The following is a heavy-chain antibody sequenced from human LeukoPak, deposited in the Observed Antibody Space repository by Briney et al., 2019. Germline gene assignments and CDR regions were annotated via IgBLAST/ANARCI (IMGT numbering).Heavy chain of an antibody. CDR3: ATGITMIRGAMTAIDI. CDR2: INPDNGGT. V-gene: IGHV1-2*04. J-gene: IGHJ3*02. CDR1: GYTFSGYY. Sequence: ASVKVSCKASGYTFSGYYMHWVRQAPGQGLEWMGWINPDNGGTNYAQKFQGWVTMTRDTSISTAYMELSRLRSDDTAVYYCATGITMIRGAMTAIDIWGQGTTVAVSS. D-gene: IGHD3-10*01.